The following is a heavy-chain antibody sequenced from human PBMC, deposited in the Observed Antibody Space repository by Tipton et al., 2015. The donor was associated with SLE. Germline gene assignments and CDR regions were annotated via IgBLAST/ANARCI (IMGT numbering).Heavy chain of an antibody. CDR1: GYSINSGYY. D-gene: IGHD1-1*01. CDR3: ARDGSTSPYVF. J-gene: IGHJ4*02. V-gene: IGHV4-38-2*02. Sequence: TLSLTCTVSGYSINSGYYWGWIRQPPGKGLEWIGSISHSGNTYYNPSLKSRVTISVDTSKNQFSLKLSSATAADTAVYFCARDGSTSPYVFWGQGTLVTVSS. CDR2: ISHSGNT.